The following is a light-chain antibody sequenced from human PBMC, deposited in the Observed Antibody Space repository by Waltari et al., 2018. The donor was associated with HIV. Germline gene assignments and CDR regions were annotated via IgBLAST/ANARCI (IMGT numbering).Light chain of an antibody. CDR3: QQTYTIPPT. Sequence: DIVMTQSPDSLAVSLGERVTIKCKSSQTVFYSSNNKNYLSWYQQKAGQPPKLIIYWASSRQSGVPDRFSGSGSGTDFTLTISSLQAEDVAVYFCQQTYTIPPTFGGGTKVEIK. J-gene: IGKJ4*01. CDR1: QTVFYSSNNKNY. V-gene: IGKV4-1*01. CDR2: WAS.